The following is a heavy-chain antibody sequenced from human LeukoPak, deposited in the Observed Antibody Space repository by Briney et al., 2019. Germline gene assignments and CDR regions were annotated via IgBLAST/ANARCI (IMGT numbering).Heavy chain of an antibody. Sequence: GGSLRLSCAASGFTFSSYAMHWVRQAPGKGLEWVAVISYDGSNKYYADSVKGRFTISRDNSKNTLYLQMNSLRAEDTAVYYCARGSSPYDFWSGSGGYWGQGTLVTVSS. D-gene: IGHD3-3*01. CDR1: GFTFSSYA. V-gene: IGHV3-30-3*01. CDR2: ISYDGSNK. CDR3: ARGSSPYDFWSGSGGY. J-gene: IGHJ4*02.